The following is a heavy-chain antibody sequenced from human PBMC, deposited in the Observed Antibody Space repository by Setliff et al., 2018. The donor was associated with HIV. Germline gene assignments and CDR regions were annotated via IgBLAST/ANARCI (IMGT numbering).Heavy chain of an antibody. CDR1: GGSINTYY. J-gene: IGHJ4*02. D-gene: IGHD6-13*01. Sequence: PSETLSLTCTVSGGSINTYYWSWIRQPAGKGLEWIGRIYTSGSTNYNPSLKTRVTLSVDTSKNQFSLRLSSVTAADTAMYYCARHQFGSGGYSSTWDAHFDYWGQGNLVTVSS. CDR3: ARHQFGSGGYSSTWDAHFDY. CDR2: IYTSGST. V-gene: IGHV4-4*07.